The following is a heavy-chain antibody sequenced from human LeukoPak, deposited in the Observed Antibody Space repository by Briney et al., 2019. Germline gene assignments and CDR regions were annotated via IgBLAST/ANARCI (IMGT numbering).Heavy chain of an antibody. J-gene: IGHJ2*01. CDR3: ARENGALGWYFDL. V-gene: IGHV4-39*07. Sequence: SETLSLTCTVSCLSLSSLSYFWGWIRQHPGEGLEWIGSLYCSGSTYYNPSLKSRVTISVDTSKNQFSLKLSSVTAADTAVYYCARENGALGWYFDLWGRGTLVTVSS. CDR2: LYCSGST. D-gene: IGHD2-8*01. CDR1: CLSLSSLSYF.